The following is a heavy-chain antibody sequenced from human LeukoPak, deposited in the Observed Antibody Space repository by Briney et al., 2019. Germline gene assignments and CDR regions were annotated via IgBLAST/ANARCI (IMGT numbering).Heavy chain of an antibody. CDR3: AREREGYDSSGYYSYNWFDP. J-gene: IGHJ5*02. CDR2: IYYSGST. CDR1: GGSFSSYY. V-gene: IGHV4-59*01. D-gene: IGHD3-22*01. Sequence: SSETLSLTCTVSGGSFSSYYWSWIRQPPGKGLEWIGYIYYSGSTNYNPSLQRRVTISVDTSKNQFSLKLSSVTAADTAVYYCAREREGYDSSGYYSYNWFDPWGQGTLVTVSS.